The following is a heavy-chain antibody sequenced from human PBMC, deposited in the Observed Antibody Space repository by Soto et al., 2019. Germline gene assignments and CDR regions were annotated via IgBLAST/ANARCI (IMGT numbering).Heavy chain of an antibody. Sequence: SETLSLTCTVSGGSVSSRRYYWSWIRQTPGKGLEWIGYIYYSGSTNYNPSLKSRVTISVDTSKNQFSLKLSSVTAADTAVYYCARVVKVGANSYYYYGMDIWGQGTTVTVS. CDR3: ARVVKVGANSYYYYGMDI. CDR1: GGSVSSRRYY. V-gene: IGHV4-61*01. CDR2: IYYSGST. J-gene: IGHJ6*02. D-gene: IGHD1-26*01.